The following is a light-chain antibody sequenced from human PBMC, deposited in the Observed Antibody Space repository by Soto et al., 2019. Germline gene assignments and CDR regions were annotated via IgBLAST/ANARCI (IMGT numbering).Light chain of an antibody. Sequence: QSALTQPASVSGSPGQSITISCTGTSSDIGLYNLVSWYQHHPGKAPKLIIYEVNKRPSGVSTHFTGSKSGNTASLTISGLQPEDEADYYCCSYGGAAAPVMFGGGTKLTVL. CDR2: EVN. CDR3: CSYGGAAAPVM. J-gene: IGLJ3*02. CDR1: SSDIGLYNL. V-gene: IGLV2-23*02.